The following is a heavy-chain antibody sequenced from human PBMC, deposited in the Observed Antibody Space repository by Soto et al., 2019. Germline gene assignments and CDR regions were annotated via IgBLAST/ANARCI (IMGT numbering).Heavy chain of an antibody. CDR2: IKSKTDGGTT. Sequence: EVQLVESGGGLVKPGGSLRLSCAASGFTFSNAWMNWVRQAPGKGLEWVGRIKSKTDGGTTDYAAPVKGRFTISRDDSKNTLYLQMNSLKTEDTAVFYCTTDGVRYSRRFDYWGQGTLVTVSS. CDR1: GFTFSNAW. V-gene: IGHV3-15*07. J-gene: IGHJ4*02. CDR3: TTDGVRYSRRFDY. D-gene: IGHD6-13*01.